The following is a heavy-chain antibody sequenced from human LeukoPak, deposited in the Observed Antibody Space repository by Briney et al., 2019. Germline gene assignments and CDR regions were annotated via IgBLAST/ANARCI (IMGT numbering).Heavy chain of an antibody. CDR3: ARGYCSSTSCYNDDYYYYMDV. Sequence: GGSLKLSCAASGFTFSSYWMHWARQAPGKGLVWVSRINSDGSSTSYADSVKGRFTISRDNAKNTLYLQMNSLRAEDTAVYYCARGYCSSTSCYNDDYYYYMDVWGKGTTVTVSS. J-gene: IGHJ6*03. CDR2: INSDGSST. D-gene: IGHD2-2*02. CDR1: GFTFSSYW. V-gene: IGHV3-74*01.